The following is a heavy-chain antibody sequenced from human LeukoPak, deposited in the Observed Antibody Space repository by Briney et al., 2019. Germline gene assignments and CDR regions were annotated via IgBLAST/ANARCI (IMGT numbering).Heavy chain of an antibody. CDR3: ARDRGFFDS. V-gene: IGHV3-7*01. CDR1: GFTLSNYW. J-gene: IGHJ4*02. CDR2: IKHDGSDK. Sequence: GGSLRLSCAASGFTLSNYWMMWVLQAPGKGLEWVANIKHDGSDKHYVDSVKGRFTVSRDNALNSLYLQMNSLRAEDTAVYYCARDRGFFDSWGQGTLVSVSS.